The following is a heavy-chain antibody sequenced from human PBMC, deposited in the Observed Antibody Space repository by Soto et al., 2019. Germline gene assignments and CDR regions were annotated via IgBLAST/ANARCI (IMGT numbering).Heavy chain of an antibody. CDR3: ARDVLRFLEWSNRAFDI. CDR1: GYTFTGYY. D-gene: IGHD3-3*01. Sequence: ASVKVSCKASGYTFTGYYMHWVRQAPGQGLEWMGWINPNSGGTNYAQKFQGRVTMTRDTSISTAYMEPSRLRSDDTAVYYCARDVLRFLEWSNRAFDIWGQGTMVTVSS. CDR2: INPNSGGT. J-gene: IGHJ3*02. V-gene: IGHV1-2*02.